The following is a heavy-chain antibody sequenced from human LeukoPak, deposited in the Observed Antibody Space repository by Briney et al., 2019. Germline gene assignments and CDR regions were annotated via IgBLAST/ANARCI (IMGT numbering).Heavy chain of an antibody. CDR1: GFTFSSYS. J-gene: IGHJ4*02. CDR2: VSSSSGYI. CDR3: ARVPSDY. V-gene: IGHV3-21*06. Sequence: GGSLRLSCAASGFTFSSYSMNWVRQAPGKGLEWVSSVSSSSGYIYYADSVKGRFTISRDNAKNSLYLQMNSLRAEDTAVYYCARVPSDYWGQGTLVTVSS.